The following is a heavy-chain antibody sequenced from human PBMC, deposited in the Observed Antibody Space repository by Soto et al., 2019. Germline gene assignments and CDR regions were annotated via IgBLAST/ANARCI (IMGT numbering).Heavy chain of an antibody. D-gene: IGHD5-12*01. CDR3: ARGNHRWLQLWYFDL. CDR1: GGTFSNYP. V-gene: IGHV1-69*05. Sequence: QVQLVQSGAEVKKPGSSVKVSCNASGGTFSNYPISWVRQAPGQGLEWMGGIIPIFGTVNYAQKFQGRVTXPXXXSXRTAYMELSSLRSEDTAVYYCARGNHRWLQLWYFDLWGRGTLVTVSS. CDR2: IIPIFGTV. J-gene: IGHJ2*01.